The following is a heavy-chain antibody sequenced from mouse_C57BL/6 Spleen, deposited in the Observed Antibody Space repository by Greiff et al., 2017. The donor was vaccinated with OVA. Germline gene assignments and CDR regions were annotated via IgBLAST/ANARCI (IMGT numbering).Heavy chain of an antibody. CDR2: INPNNGAT. D-gene: IGHD1-1*01. V-gene: IGHV1-53*01. J-gene: IGHJ3*01. CDR1: GYTFTSYW. Sequence: QVQLQQPGTELVKPGASVKLSCKASGYTFTSYWMHWVKPRHGQGLEWIGNINPNNGATSYNEKFKSKATLTVDKSSSTAYMQLSSLTSEDSAVYYCASGTTVVALAYWGQGTLVTVSA. CDR3: ASGTTVVALAY.